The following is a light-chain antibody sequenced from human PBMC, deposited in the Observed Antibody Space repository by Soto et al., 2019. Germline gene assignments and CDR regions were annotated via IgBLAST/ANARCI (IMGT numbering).Light chain of an antibody. V-gene: IGLV2-14*01. CDR3: SSYTGTNTWL. J-gene: IGLJ2*01. CDR2: EVT. CDR1: SSDVGRYKF. Sequence: QSALTQPASVSGSPGQSITISCSGTSSDVGRYKFVSWYQQHPDKAPKLLIYEVTDRPPGVSNRFSGSKSGNTASLTISGLQADDEADYYCSSYTGTNTWLFGGGTKVTVL.